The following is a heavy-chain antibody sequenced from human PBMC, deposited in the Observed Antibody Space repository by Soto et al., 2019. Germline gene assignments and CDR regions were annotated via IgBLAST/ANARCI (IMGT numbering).Heavy chain of an antibody. J-gene: IGHJ4*02. Sequence: GASVKVSCKASGYTFTNYGIHWVRQAPGQRLEWMGWINAGSGNTKYAEKFQGRVTITTDTSTSTAYMELSSLRSEDTAVYYCARYRSSMVGRLGLFAYWGRGILGT. CDR1: GYTFTNYG. V-gene: IGHV1-3*01. D-gene: IGHD3-10*01. CDR2: INAGSGNT. CDR3: ARYRSSMVGRLGLFAY.